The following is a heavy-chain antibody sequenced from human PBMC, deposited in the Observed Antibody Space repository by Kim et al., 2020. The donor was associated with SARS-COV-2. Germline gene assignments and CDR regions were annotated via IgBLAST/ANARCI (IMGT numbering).Heavy chain of an antibody. CDR1: GGSISSSSYY. Sequence: SETLSLTCTVSGGSISSSSYYWGWIRQPPGKGLEWIGSIYYSGSTYYNPSLKSRVTISVDTSKNQFSLKLSSVTAADTAVYYCARGDYDYVWGSHRFDPWGQGTLVTVSS. J-gene: IGHJ5*02. CDR2: IYYSGST. D-gene: IGHD3-16*02. CDR3: ARGDYDYVWGSHRFDP. V-gene: IGHV4-39*07.